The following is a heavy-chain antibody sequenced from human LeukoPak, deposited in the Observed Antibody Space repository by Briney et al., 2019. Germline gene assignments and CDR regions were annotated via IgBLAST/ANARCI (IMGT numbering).Heavy chain of an antibody. V-gene: IGHV4-59*08. CDR3: ARHRSGTSCFDR. Sequence: SETLSLTCSVSGGSMTNYYWSWIRQPPGKGLEWIAYISDSGRTNYNPSLKSRVTISVDTSKNQFSLKLSSVTAADTAVYHCARHRSGTSCFDRWGQGTLVTVSS. J-gene: IGHJ4*02. D-gene: IGHD1-26*01. CDR1: GGSMTNYY. CDR2: ISDSGRT.